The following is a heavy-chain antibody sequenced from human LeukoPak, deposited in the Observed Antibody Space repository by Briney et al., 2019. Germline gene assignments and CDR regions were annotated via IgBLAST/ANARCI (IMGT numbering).Heavy chain of an antibody. Sequence: GGSLRLSCAAPGFTFRNPGMHSVRQAPVKGLEWVTFIRYDGTNKNYADSVKGRFTVYRDNSTNTLYLQMNRQRAAEPAVYYCAKDLYQFISGGPLDYRGQGTLVIVSS. CDR2: IRYDGTNK. CDR1: GFTFRNPG. J-gene: IGHJ4*02. CDR3: AKDLYQFISGGPLDY. D-gene: IGHD5-12*01. V-gene: IGHV3-30*02.